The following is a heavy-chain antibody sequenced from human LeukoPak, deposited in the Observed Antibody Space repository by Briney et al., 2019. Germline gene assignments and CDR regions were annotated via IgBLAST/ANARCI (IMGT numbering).Heavy chain of an antibody. D-gene: IGHD4/OR15-4a*01. V-gene: IGHV1-46*01. J-gene: IGHJ4*02. CDR3: ARELGAFDY. CDR2: INPSDGGT. CDR1: GYTFTGYY. Sequence: ASVKVSCKASGYTFTGYYMHWVRQAPGQGLEWMGIINPSDGGTTYAQRFQGRLTMTRDTSTNTLYMELSSLRSEDTAIYFCARELGAFDYWGQGTLVTVSS.